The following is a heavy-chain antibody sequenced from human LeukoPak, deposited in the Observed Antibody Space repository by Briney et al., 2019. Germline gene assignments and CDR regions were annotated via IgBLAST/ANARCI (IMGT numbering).Heavy chain of an antibody. V-gene: IGHV4-59*01. CDR3: AREGEVDILTGEPSHYFDY. CDR1: GDSIISNY. D-gene: IGHD3-9*01. Sequence: SETLSLTCTVSGDSIISNYWSWIRQPPGKGLEWIGYIYYSGSTNYNPSLKSRVTISVDTSKNQFSLKLSSVTAADTAVYYCAREGEVDILTGEPSHYFDYWGQGTLVTVSS. J-gene: IGHJ4*02. CDR2: IYYSGST.